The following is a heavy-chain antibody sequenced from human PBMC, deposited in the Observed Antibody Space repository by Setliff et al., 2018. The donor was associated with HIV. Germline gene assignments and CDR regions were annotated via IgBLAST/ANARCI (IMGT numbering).Heavy chain of an antibody. D-gene: IGHD3-3*01. CDR2: INPNSGGT. CDR1: GYTFTGYY. J-gene: IGHJ6*03. CDR3: ARGGTIFGVVISNYYYMDA. Sequence: GASVKVSCKASGYTFTGYYMHWVRQAPGQGLEWMGWINPNSGGTNYAQKFQGRVTMTRDTSISTAYMELSRLRSDDTAVYYCARGGTIFGVVISNYYYMDAWGKGTTVTVSS. V-gene: IGHV1-2*02.